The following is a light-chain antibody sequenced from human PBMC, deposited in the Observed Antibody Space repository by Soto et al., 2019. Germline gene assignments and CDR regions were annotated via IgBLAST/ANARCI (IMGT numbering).Light chain of an antibody. J-gene: IGKJ5*01. CDR3: QQAKSFPLT. Sequence: DIQMTQSPSSVSASVGDRVTITCRASQDIDSGLAWYQQKPGKAPRLLMNTASTLQSGVPSRFSGSGSGTEFTLTITSLQPEDFATYYSQQAKSFPLTFGQGTRLDIK. V-gene: IGKV1-12*01. CDR1: QDIDSG. CDR2: TAS.